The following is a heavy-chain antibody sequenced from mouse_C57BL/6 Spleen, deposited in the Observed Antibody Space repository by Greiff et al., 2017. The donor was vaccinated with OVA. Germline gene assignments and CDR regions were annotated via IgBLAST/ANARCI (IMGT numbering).Heavy chain of an antibody. J-gene: IGHJ3*01. CDR1: GFTFSDYY. CDR2: ISNGGGST. D-gene: IGHD1-2*01. CDR3: ARHAITTAAY. Sequence: EVQRVESGGGLVQPGGSLKLSCAASGFTFSDYYMYWVRQTPEKRLEWVAYISNGGGSTYYPDTVKGRFTISRDNAKNTLYLQMSRLKSEDTAMYYCARHAITTAAYWGQGTLVTVSA. V-gene: IGHV5-12*01.